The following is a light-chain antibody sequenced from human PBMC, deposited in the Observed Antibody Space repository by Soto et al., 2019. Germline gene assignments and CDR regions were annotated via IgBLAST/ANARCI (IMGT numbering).Light chain of an antibody. CDR1: QSISSW. V-gene: IGKV1-5*01. CDR3: QKSDSTPWT. J-gene: IGKJ1*01. CDR2: DSS. Sequence: DIQMTQSPSTLSASVGDRVTITCRASQSISSWLAWYQQKPGRAPKLLIYDSSSLESGVPSRFSGSGSGTNFTLTISDLQPEDFTTYYCQKSDSTPWTFGQGTKVDI.